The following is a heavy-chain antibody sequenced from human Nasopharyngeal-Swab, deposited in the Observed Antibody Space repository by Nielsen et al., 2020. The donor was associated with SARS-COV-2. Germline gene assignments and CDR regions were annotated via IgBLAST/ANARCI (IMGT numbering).Heavy chain of an antibody. V-gene: IGHV4-59*01. D-gene: IGHD3-9*01. CDR2: VYYSGST. CDR1: GGSISSYY. CDR3: ARGDILTPYYYMDV. Sequence: SETLSFTCTVSGGSISSYYWNWVRQPPGKGLEWIAYVYYSGSTKYNPSLRSRVTISVDRAKNQVSLKLTSVTAADTAVYYCARGDILTPYYYMDVWGRGTTVAVSS. J-gene: IGHJ6*03.